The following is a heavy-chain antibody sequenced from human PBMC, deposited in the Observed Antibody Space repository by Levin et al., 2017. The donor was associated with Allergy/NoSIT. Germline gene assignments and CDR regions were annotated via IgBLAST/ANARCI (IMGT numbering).Heavy chain of an antibody. CDR3: ARDLALDY. J-gene: IGHJ4*02. CDR1: GFSFSSNW. V-gene: IGHV3-7*01. D-gene: IGHD2-21*01. Sequence: GGSLRLSCAASGFSFSSNWMSWVRQAPGKGLEWVANIKQDGSEKYYVDSVKGRFTISRDNAKNSLYLQMNSLRAEDTAVYYCARDLALDYWGQGTLVTVSS. CDR2: IKQDGSEK.